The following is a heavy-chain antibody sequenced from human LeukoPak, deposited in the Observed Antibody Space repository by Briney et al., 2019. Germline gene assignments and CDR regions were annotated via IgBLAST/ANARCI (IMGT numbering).Heavy chain of an antibody. CDR3: ASVEMATIGFEH. D-gene: IGHD5-24*01. CDR1: GYTFTSYG. J-gene: IGHJ4*02. CDR2: ISAYNGNT. Sequence: ASVKVSCKASGYTFTSYGISWVRQAPGQGLEWMGWISAYNGNTNYAQKLQGRVTMTTDTSTSTDYMELRSLRSDDTAVYFCASVEMATIGFEHWGQGTRVTVSS. V-gene: IGHV1-18*01.